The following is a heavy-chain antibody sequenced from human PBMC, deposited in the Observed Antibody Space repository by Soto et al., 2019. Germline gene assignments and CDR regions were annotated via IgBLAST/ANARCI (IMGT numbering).Heavy chain of an antibody. J-gene: IGHJ4*02. CDR1: GFTFGDYA. V-gene: IGHV3-49*03. Sequence: EVQLVESGGGLVQPGRSLRLSCTASGFTFGDYAITWFRQAPGKGLEWVGFIRSNAVGGTTEYAASVKGRFTISRDDSKSIADLKMNSLKTEDTAVYYCSREGARYCSSGSCYYFDYWGQGTLVTVSS. D-gene: IGHD2-15*01. CDR3: SREGARYCSSGSCYYFDY. CDR2: IRSNAVGGTT.